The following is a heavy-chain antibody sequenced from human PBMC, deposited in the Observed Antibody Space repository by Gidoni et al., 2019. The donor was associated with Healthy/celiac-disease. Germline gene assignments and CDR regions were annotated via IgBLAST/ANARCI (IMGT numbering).Heavy chain of an antibody. CDR1: GGSISSYY. V-gene: IGHV4-59*01. CDR2: LYYSGST. CDR3: ARDLTMVRGVTYGMDV. Sequence: QVQLQESGPGLVKPSETLSLTCTVAGGSISSYYWSWIRQPPGKGLEWIGYLYYSGSTNYNPSLKSRVTISVDTSKNQFSLKLSSVTAADTAVYHCARDLTMVRGVTYGMDVWGQGTTVTVSS. D-gene: IGHD3-10*01. J-gene: IGHJ6*02.